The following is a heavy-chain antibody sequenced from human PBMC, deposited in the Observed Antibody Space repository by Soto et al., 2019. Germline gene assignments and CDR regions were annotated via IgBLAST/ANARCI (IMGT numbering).Heavy chain of an antibody. J-gene: IGHJ5*02. Sequence: SETLSLTCAVSGASISGFYWSWIRKSAGKGLEGIGRIYATGTTDYNPSLKSRVMMSVDTSKKQFSLKLRSVTAADTAVYYCARDGTKTLRDWFDPWGQGIPVTVSS. V-gene: IGHV4-59*10. D-gene: IGHD1-1*01. CDR2: IYATGTT. CDR1: GASISGFY. CDR3: ARDGTKTLRDWFDP.